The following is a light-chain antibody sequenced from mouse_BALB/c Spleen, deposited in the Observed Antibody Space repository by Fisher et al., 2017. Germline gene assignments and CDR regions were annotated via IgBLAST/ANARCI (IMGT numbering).Light chain of an antibody. CDR1: SSVSY. CDR2: STS. Sequence: IVMTQSPAIMSASPGEKVTMTCSASSSVSYMHWYQQKSGTSPKLLIYSTSNLASGVPSRFSGSGSGTFYSLTISSVEAEDAATYYCQQYSGYPYTFGGGTKLEIK. V-gene: IGKV4-80*01. J-gene: IGKJ2*01. CDR3: QQYSGYPYT.